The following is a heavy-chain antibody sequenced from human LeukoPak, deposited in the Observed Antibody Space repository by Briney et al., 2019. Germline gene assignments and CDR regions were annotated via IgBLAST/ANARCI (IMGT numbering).Heavy chain of an antibody. CDR3: ARVDGNSGYDFLDY. D-gene: IGHD5-12*01. CDR2: ISSSSSYI. J-gene: IGHJ4*02. CDR1: GFTFSSYS. V-gene: IGHV3-21*01. Sequence: PGGSLRLSCAASGFTFSSYSMNWVRQAPGKGLEWVSSISSSSSYIYYADSVKGRFTISRDNAKNSLYLQMNSLRAEDTAVYYCARVDGNSGYDFLDYWGQGTPVTVSS.